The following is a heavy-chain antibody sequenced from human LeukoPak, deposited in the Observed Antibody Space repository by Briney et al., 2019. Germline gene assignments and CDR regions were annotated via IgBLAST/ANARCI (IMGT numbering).Heavy chain of an antibody. J-gene: IGHJ4*02. CDR1: GFTFSSYW. V-gene: IGHV3-7*01. CDR3: ARDLTSSVLPSL. CDR2: INQDESER. D-gene: IGHD2-21*02. Sequence: GGSLRLSCAASGFTFSSYWMTWVRQAPGKGLEWVANINQDESERYYVDSVKGRFTISRDNAKNSLYLQMNSLRAEDTVVYYCARDLTSSVLPSLWGQGTLVTVSS.